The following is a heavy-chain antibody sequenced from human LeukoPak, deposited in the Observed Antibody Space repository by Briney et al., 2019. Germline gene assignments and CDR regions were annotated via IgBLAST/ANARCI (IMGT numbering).Heavy chain of an antibody. V-gene: IGHV3-21*01. CDR2: ISSSSSYI. CDR1: GFTFSSYS. J-gene: IGHJ6*02. D-gene: IGHD2-2*02. CDR3: ARGSGCSSTSCYTFEYYYYYGMDV. Sequence: GGSLRLSCAASGFTFSSYSMNWVRQAPGKGLEWVSSISSSSSYIYYADSVKGRFTISRDNAKNSLYLQMNSLRAEDTAVYYCARGSGCSSTSCYTFEYYYYYGMDVWGQGTTVTASS.